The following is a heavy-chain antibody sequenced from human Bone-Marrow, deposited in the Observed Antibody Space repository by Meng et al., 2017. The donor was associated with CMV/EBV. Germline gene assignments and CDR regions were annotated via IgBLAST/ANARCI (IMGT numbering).Heavy chain of an antibody. D-gene: IGHD2-21*01. CDR1: GGSFSGYY. CDR2: INHSGST. Sequence: GSLRLSCAVYGGSFSGYYWSWIRQPPGKGLEWIGEINHSGSTNYNPSLKSRVTISVDTSKNQFSLKLSSVTAADTAVYYCARSRSGDFDDWGQGTRVIVSS. J-gene: IGHJ4*02. CDR3: ARSRSGDFDD. V-gene: IGHV4-34*01.